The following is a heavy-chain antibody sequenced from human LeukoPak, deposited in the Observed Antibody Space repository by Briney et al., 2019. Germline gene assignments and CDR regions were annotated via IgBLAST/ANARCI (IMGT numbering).Heavy chain of an antibody. CDR1: GSTFDVYA. CDR3: AKDHYDSSGRLDY. J-gene: IGHJ4*02. D-gene: IGHD3-22*01. V-gene: IGHV3-9*01. CDR2: ISWNSGSI. Sequence: TGGSLRLSCAASGSTFDVYAMHWVRQAPGKGLEWVSGISWNSGSIGYADSVKGRFTISRDNAKNSLYLQMNSLRAEDTALYYCAKDHYDSSGRLDYWGQGTLVTVSS.